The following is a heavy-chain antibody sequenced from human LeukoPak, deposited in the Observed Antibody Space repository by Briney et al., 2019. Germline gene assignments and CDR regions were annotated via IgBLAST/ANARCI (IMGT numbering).Heavy chain of an antibody. CDR2: INSAGDST. CDR3: ARYNRSGLGYDH. Sequence: GSLRLSCAASGFTFSYNWMYWVRQAPGRGLGWVSCINSAGDSTRSADSVKGRFTISRDNAKNTLYLQMNSLRAEDTAVYYCARYNRSGLGYDHWGQGTLVTVSS. J-gene: IGHJ4*02. CDR1: GFTFSYNW. D-gene: IGHD3-22*01. V-gene: IGHV3-74*01.